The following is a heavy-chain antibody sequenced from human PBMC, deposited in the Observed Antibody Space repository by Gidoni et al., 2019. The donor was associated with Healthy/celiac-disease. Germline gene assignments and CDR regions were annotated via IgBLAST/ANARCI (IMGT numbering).Heavy chain of an antibody. J-gene: IGHJ4*02. CDR2: IYSGSST. V-gene: IGHV3-53*01. CDR3: ARQQFTEFDY. Sequence: APGKGLEWVSVIYSGSSTFYADSVKGRFTISRDNSKNTLYLQMNSLRAEDTAVYYCARQQFTEFDYWGQGTLVTVSS.